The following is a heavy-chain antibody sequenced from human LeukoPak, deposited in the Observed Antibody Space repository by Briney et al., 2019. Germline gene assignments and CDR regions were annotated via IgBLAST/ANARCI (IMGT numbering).Heavy chain of an antibody. V-gene: IGHV6-1*01. CDR3: ARDLPKDSSGWYDLSAFDI. Sequence: SQTLSLTCAISGDSFSSNSAAWNWIRQSPSRGLEWLGRTYYRSKWYNDYAVSVKSRITINPDTSKNQFSLQLNSVTPEDTAVYYCARDLPKDSSGWYDLSAFDIWGQGTMVTVSS. CDR1: GDSFSSNSAA. D-gene: IGHD6-19*01. J-gene: IGHJ3*02. CDR2: TYYRSKWYN.